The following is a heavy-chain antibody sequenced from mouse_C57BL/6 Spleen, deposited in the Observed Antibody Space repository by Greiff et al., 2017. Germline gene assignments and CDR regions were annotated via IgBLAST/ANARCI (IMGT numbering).Heavy chain of an antibody. CDR1: GYTFTDYE. Sequence: QVQLQQSGAELVRPGASVTLSCKASGYTFTDYEMHWVKQTPVHGLEWIGAIDPETGGTAYNQKFKGKAILTADKSSSTAYMELRSLTSEDSAVYYCTRSGNWDYFDYWGQGTTLTVSS. D-gene: IGHD4-1*01. V-gene: IGHV1-15*01. CDR2: IDPETGGT. J-gene: IGHJ2*01. CDR3: TRSGNWDYFDY.